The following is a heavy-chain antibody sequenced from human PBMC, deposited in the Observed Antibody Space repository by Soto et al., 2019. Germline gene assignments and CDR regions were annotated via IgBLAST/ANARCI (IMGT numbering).Heavy chain of an antibody. CDR2: ITSGGTST. V-gene: IGHV3-11*05. Sequence: QVQLVESGGGLVNPGGSLSLPCEASGSTFRPYYRSGIRQAPGKGREWVSTITSGGTSTAYADSVKGRFTISRDDAKNSLYLQMNSLRAEDTALYYCAREYYYTMDVWGQGTTVTVSS. J-gene: IGHJ6*02. CDR1: GSTFRPYY. CDR3: AREYYYTMDV.